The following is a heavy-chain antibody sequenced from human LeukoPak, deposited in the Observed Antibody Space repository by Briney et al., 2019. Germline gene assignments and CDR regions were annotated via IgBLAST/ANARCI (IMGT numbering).Heavy chain of an antibody. Sequence: GGSLRLSCAASGFIFSSYSMNWVRQAPGKGLEWVSYISSTSSTIYYADSVKGRFTISRDNAKNSLYLQMNSLRAEDTAVYYCAELGITMIGGVWGKGTTVTISS. D-gene: IGHD3-10*02. CDR1: GFIFSSYS. J-gene: IGHJ6*04. CDR2: ISSTSSTI. CDR3: AELGITMIGGV. V-gene: IGHV3-48*04.